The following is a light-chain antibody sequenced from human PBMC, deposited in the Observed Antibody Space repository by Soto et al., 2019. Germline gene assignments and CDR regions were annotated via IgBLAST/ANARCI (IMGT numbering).Light chain of an antibody. CDR3: QQCYMGWT. CDR1: QSIGRF. Sequence: DIQMTQSPSTLSASVGDRVTITCRASQSIGRFLAWYQHQPGKAPKLLIYDASTLESGVPSRFSGTGSRTELTFSITSLQPEDFGTYYCQQCYMGWTFGQGTKVDIK. J-gene: IGKJ1*01. CDR2: DAS. V-gene: IGKV1-5*01.